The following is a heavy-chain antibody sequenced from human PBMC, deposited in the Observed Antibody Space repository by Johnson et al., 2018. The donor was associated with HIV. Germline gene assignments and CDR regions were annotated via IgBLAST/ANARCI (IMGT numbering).Heavy chain of an antibody. CDR2: IWYDGSNK. J-gene: IGHJ3*02. Sequence: QVQLVESGGGVVQPGRSLRLSCAASGFTFSSYGMHLVRQAPGKGLEWVAVIWYDGSNKYYADSVKGRFTISRDNSKNSLYLQMNSLRAEDTALYYCATDRRHGWEVRGAFDIWGQGTMVTFSS. CDR1: GFTFSSYG. CDR3: ATDRRHGWEVRGAFDI. V-gene: IGHV3-33*08. D-gene: IGHD1-26*01.